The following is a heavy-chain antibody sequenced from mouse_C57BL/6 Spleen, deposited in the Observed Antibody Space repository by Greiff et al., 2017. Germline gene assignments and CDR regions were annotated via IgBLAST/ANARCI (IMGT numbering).Heavy chain of an antibody. D-gene: IGHD4-1*01. J-gene: IGHJ3*01. Sequence: VKLQQPGAELVMPGASVKLSCKASGYTFTSYWMHWVKQRPGQGLEWIGEIDPSDSYTNYNQKFKGKSTLTVDKSSSTAYMQLSSLTSEDSAVYYCARVELGWFAYWGQGTLVTVSA. V-gene: IGHV1-69*01. CDR1: GYTFTSYW. CDR3: ARVELGWFAY. CDR2: IDPSDSYT.